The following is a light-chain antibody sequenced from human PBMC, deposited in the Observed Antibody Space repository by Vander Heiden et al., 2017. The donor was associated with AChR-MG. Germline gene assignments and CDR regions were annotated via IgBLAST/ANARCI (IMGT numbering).Light chain of an antibody. CDR2: AAS. CDR1: QNITSY. V-gene: IGKV1-39*01. CDR3: QQNYNTLIFT. J-gene: IGKJ3*01. Sequence: DIQMTQSPSSLSASVGDRVTITCRASQNITSYLNWYQQKPGKAPKLLVYAASSLQSGVPSRFSGSGSGTDFTLTISRLQPEDFATYYCQQNYNTLIFTFGHGTKVDVK.